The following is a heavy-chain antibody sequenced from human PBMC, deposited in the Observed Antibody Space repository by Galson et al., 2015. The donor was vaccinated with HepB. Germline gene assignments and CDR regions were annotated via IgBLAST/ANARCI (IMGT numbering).Heavy chain of an antibody. J-gene: IGHJ4*02. CDR2: IENDGSET. Sequence: SLRLSCAASGFTLSSHWMHWVRQAPGKGLMWVSRIENDGSETSYADSVNGRSTISRDNARNTLYLQMHSLRAEDTAVYYCSTIFVSPAASPSDSWGQGTLVTASS. CDR3: STIFVSPAASPSDS. D-gene: IGHD3-3*01. CDR1: GFTLSSHW. V-gene: IGHV3-74*01.